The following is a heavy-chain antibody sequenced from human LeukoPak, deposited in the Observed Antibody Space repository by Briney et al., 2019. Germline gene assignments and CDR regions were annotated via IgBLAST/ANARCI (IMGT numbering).Heavy chain of an antibody. J-gene: IGHJ4*02. CDR3: AREISSSTLFDY. Sequence: ASVKVSCKASGYTFTGYYMHWVRQAPGQGLEWVGWINPNSGGTNYAQKFQGRVTMTRDTSISTAYMELSRLRSDDTAVYYCAREISSSTLFDYWGQGTLVTVSS. CDR2: INPNSGGT. V-gene: IGHV1-2*02. CDR1: GYTFTGYY. D-gene: IGHD6-6*01.